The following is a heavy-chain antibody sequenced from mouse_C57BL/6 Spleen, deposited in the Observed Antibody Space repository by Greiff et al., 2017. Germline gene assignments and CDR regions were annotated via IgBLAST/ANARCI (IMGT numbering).Heavy chain of an antibody. CDR1: GYTFTSYW. V-gene: IGHV1-69*01. D-gene: IGHD3-2*02. CDR3: ARGDSSCYPFAY. Sequence: QVQLQQPGAELVMPGASVKLSCKASGYTFTSYWMHWVKQRPGQGLEWIGEIDPSDSYTNYNQKFKGKSTLTVEKSSSTAYMQLSSLTSEDSAVDYCARGDSSCYPFAYWGQGTLVTVSA. CDR2: IDPSDSYT. J-gene: IGHJ3*01.